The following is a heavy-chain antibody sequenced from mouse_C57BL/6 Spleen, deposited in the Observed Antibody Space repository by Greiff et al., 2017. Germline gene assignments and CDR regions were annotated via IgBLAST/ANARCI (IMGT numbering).Heavy chain of an antibody. CDR1: GYTFTSYW. J-gene: IGHJ2*01. V-gene: IGHV1-59*01. CDR3: ARRGYGSSYFDY. Sequence: VQLQQSGAELVRPGTSVKLSCKASGYTFTSYWMHWVKQRPGQGLEWIGVIDPSDSYTNYNQKFKGKAKLTVDTSSSTAYMQLSSLTSEDSAVYYCARRGYGSSYFDYWGQGTTLTVSS. CDR2: IDPSDSYT. D-gene: IGHD1-1*01.